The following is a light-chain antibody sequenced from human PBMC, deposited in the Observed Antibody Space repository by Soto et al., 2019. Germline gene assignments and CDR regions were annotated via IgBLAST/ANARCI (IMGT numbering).Light chain of an antibody. Sequence: KVMSQSPATLSVCPGERATLSCRASQNVKTRLAWYQQKPGQAPRLPFYDAFTRATGIPARFSGSASGTEFTLTISSLQSEDFAVYYCQQYDEWPLTFGGGTKVDIK. V-gene: IGKV3-15*01. J-gene: IGKJ4*01. CDR3: QQYDEWPLT. CDR2: DAF. CDR1: QNVKTR.